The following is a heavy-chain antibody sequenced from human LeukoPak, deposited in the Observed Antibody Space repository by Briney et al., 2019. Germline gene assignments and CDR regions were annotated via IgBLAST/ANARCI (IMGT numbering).Heavy chain of an antibody. CDR3: ARDRCSGGSCYSFY. D-gene: IGHD2-15*01. Sequence: ASVKVSCKASGYTFTGYYIHWVRQAPGQGLEWMGRINPNSGGTNYAQKFQGRVTMTRDTSISTAYMELSRLRSDDTAVYYCARDRCSGGSCYSFYWGQGTLVTVSS. CDR1: GYTFTGYY. CDR2: INPNSGGT. J-gene: IGHJ4*02. V-gene: IGHV1-2*06.